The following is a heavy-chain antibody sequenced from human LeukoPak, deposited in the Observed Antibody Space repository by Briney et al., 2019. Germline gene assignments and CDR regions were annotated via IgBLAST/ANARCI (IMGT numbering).Heavy chain of an antibody. Sequence: GGSLRLSCAASGFTFSSYAMHWVRQAPGKGLEWVAVISYDGSNKYYADSVKGRFTISRDSSKNTLYLQMNSLRAEDTAVYYCARGRREQYYYDSSGSSFDYWGQGTLVTVSS. D-gene: IGHD3-22*01. J-gene: IGHJ4*02. CDR1: GFTFSSYA. CDR2: ISYDGSNK. V-gene: IGHV3-30-3*01. CDR3: ARGRREQYYYDSSGSSFDY.